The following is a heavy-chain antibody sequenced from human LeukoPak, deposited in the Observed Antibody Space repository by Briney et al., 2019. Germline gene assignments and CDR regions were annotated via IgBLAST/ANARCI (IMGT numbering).Heavy chain of an antibody. CDR2: IIPIFGIA. V-gene: IGHV1-69*02. CDR3: ARAVGATMPHFDY. D-gene: IGHD1-26*01. J-gene: IGHJ4*02. Sequence: SVNDSCKASVGTFSSYTISWVRQAPGQGVEWMGRIIPIFGIANYTQKFQGRVTITADKSTSTAYMELSSLKSEDTAVYYCARAVGATMPHFDYWGQGTLVTVSS. CDR1: VGTFSSYT.